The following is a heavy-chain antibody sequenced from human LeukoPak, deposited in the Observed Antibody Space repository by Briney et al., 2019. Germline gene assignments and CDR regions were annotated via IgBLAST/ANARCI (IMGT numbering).Heavy chain of an antibody. CDR2: IYYSGST. Sequence: PSETLSLTCTVSGGSISSSSYYWGWIRQPPGKGLEWIGSIYYSGSTYYKPSLKSRVTPSVDTSDNQFSLKVSSVTAADTAVYFCARQGRRMGYDFWSGYRHFDYWGQGTLVTVSS. J-gene: IGHJ4*02. CDR3: ARQGRRMGYDFWSGYRHFDY. CDR1: GGSISSSSYY. D-gene: IGHD3-3*01. V-gene: IGHV4-39*01.